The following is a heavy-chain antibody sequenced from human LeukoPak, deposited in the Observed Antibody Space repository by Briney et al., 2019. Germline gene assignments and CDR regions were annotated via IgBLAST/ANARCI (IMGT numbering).Heavy chain of an antibody. V-gene: IGHV3-74*01. Sequence: PGGSLRLSCAASGFTFSNYWIYWVRQVPGKGLVWVSRISPDGKDTSHADSVKGRFTISRDNAKNTLYLQMNSLRAEDTAVYYCATYNWGYEADYWGQGTLVTVSS. CDR3: ATYNWGYEADY. CDR2: ISPDGKDT. CDR1: GFTFSNYW. D-gene: IGHD7-27*01. J-gene: IGHJ4*02.